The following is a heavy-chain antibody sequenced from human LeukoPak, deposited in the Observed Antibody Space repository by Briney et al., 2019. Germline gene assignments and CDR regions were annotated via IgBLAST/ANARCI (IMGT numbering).Heavy chain of an antibody. V-gene: IGHV4-61*02. J-gene: IGHJ4*02. CDR1: GGPISSGSYY. CDR3: ARGKWELPYYFDY. CDR2: IYTSGST. Sequence: SQTLSLTCTVSGGPISSGSYYWSWIRQPAGKGLEWIGRIYTSGSTNYNPSLKSRVTISVDTSKNQFSLKLSSVTAADTAVYYCARGKWELPYYFDYWGQGTLVTVSS. D-gene: IGHD1-26*01.